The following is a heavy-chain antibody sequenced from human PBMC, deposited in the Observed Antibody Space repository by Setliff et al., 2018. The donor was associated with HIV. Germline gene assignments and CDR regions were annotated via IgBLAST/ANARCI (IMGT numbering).Heavy chain of an antibody. CDR3: ARRVVLSYGYYFDY. J-gene: IGHJ4*02. Sequence: PSETLSLTCTVSGVSITSNSDYWSWIRQPAGKGLEWIGHIYYTGNTYYNPSLSSRVTISVDTSKNQFSLKLSSVTAADTAVYHCARRVVLSYGYYFDYWGQGTLVTVSS. V-gene: IGHV4-61*09. D-gene: IGHD2-15*01. CDR2: IYYTGNT. CDR1: GVSITSNSDY.